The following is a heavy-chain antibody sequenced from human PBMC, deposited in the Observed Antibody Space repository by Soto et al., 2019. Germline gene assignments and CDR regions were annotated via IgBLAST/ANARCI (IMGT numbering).Heavy chain of an antibody. Sequence: QVQLVQSGGGVVQPGKSLRLSCAASGFTFSTYGLHWVRQAPGKGLEWMSFISYDGTEKSYADSVKGPFTISRDDTNNTLYLQMSNLRPEDTAVYYCARYGLGICPFDYWGQGTPVSVSS. CDR3: ARYGLGICPFDY. CDR1: GFTFSTYG. V-gene: IGHV3-30-3*01. CDR2: ISYDGTEK. J-gene: IGHJ4*02. D-gene: IGHD2-2*01.